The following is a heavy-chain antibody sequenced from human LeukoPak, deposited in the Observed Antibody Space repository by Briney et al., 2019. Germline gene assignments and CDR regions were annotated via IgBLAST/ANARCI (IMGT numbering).Heavy chain of an antibody. CDR3: ARGIGYYSDYYMDV. Sequence: SETLSLTCTVSGSSISSYYWSWIRQPAGKGLEWIGRIYTSGSTNYNPSLKSRVTMSVDTSKNQFSLKLSSVTAADTAVYYCARGIGYYSDYYMDVWGKGTTVTVSS. J-gene: IGHJ6*03. CDR1: GSSISSYY. D-gene: IGHD3-22*01. V-gene: IGHV4-4*07. CDR2: IYTSGST.